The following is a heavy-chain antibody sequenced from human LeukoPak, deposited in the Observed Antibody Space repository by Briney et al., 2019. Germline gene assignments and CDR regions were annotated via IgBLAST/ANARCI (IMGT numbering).Heavy chain of an antibody. Sequence: ASVKVSCKASGYTFTSYGISWVRQAPGQGLEWMGWISAYNGNTNYAQELQGRVTMTTDTSTSTAYMELRSLRSDDTAVYYCARDCSSTSCYSRPDYWGQGTLVTVSS. D-gene: IGHD2-2*02. CDR1: GYTFTSYG. V-gene: IGHV1-18*01. J-gene: IGHJ4*02. CDR2: ISAYNGNT. CDR3: ARDCSSTSCYSRPDY.